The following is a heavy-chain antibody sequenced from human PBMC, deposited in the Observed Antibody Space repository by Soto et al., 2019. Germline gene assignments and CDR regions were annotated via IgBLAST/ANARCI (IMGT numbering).Heavy chain of an antibody. D-gene: IGHD6-6*01. CDR2: IYPGDSDT. Sequence: GESLKISCKGSGYSFTSYWIGWVRQMPGKGLEWMGIIYPGDSDTRYSPSFQGQVTISADKSISTAYLQWSSLKASDTAIYYCAILVEYSSSSTLYYFDYWGQGTLVTVSS. CDR1: GYSFTSYW. CDR3: AILVEYSSSSTLYYFDY. V-gene: IGHV5-51*01. J-gene: IGHJ4*02.